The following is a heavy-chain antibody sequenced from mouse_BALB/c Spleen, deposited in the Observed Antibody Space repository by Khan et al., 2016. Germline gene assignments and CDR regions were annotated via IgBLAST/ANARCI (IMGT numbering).Heavy chain of an antibody. V-gene: IGHV1-18*01. CDR3: GRGAYYGNYEGY. CDR2: INPDNEGT. Sequence: VQLQQSGPELVKPGASVKISCKTSGYTFTDYTIHWVKQSHGKSLEWIGGINPDNEGTSYTQKFMGKATLTVDKSSNTAYMELRSLTSEDSAVYYCGRGAYYGNYEGYWGQGTTLTVSS. J-gene: IGHJ2*01. D-gene: IGHD2-10*01. CDR1: GYTFTDYT.